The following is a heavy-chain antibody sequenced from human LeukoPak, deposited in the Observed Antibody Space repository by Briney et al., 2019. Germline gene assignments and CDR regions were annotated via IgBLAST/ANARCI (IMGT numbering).Heavy chain of an antibody. J-gene: IGHJ5*02. V-gene: IGHV4-61*01. CDR1: GGSISSSSYY. CDR3: ARDKSRTTGFDP. CDR2: IYYSGST. D-gene: IGHD1-7*01. Sequence: PSETLSLTCTVSGGSISSSSYYWSWIRQPPGKGLEWIGYIYYSGSTNYNPSLKSRVTISVDTSKNQFSLKLSSVTAADTAVYYCARDKSRTTGFDPWGQGTLVTVSS.